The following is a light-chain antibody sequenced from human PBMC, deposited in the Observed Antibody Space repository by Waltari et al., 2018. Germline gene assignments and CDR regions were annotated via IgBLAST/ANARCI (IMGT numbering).Light chain of an antibody. CDR2: GAS. Sequence: EIVMTQSPATLSVSPGARATLSCRVSHSISSHLAWYQQKPGQAPRLLIYGASTRATGIPARFSGSGSGTEFTLTINSLQSEDVAVYYCQQYNLWPPWTFGQGTKVEIK. CDR3: QQYNLWPPWT. J-gene: IGKJ1*01. CDR1: HSISSH. V-gene: IGKV3-15*01.